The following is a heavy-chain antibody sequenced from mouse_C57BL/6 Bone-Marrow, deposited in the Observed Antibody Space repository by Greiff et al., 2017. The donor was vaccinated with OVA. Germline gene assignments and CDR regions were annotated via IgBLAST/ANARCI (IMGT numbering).Heavy chain of an antibody. V-gene: IGHV1-22*01. D-gene: IGHD2-2*01. J-gene: IGHJ4*01. Sequence: EVQLQESGPELVKPGASVKMSCKASGYTFTDYNMHWVKQSHGKSLEWIGYINPNNGGTSYNQKFKGKATLTVNKSSSTAYMELRSLTSEDSAVYYCARLVYGYDNYAMDYWGQGTSVTVSS. CDR2: INPNNGGT. CDR1: GYTFTDYN. CDR3: ARLVYGYDNYAMDY.